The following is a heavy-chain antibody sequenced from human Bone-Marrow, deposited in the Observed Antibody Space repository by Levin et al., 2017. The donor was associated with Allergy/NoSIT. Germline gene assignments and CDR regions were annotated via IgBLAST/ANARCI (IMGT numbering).Heavy chain of an antibody. CDR2: IILMFDTG. V-gene: IGHV1-69*13. CDR3: ARTVYHDSSGYYFDY. CDR1: GGTFSSQT. Sequence: SVKVSCKVSGGTFSSQTLSWVRQAPGQGLEWVGGIILMFDTGNYAQKFQGRVTITADESTSTAFMELSSLRSDDTAMYYCARTVYHDSSGYYFDYWGQGTLVTVSS. D-gene: IGHD3-22*01. J-gene: IGHJ4*02.